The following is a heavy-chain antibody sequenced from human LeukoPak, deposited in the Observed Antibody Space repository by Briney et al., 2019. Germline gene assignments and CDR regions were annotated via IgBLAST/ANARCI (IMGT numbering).Heavy chain of an antibody. V-gene: IGHV3-30*04. CDR2: ISHDARTK. D-gene: IGHD5-24*01. J-gene: IGHJ5*02. CDR1: GFNFDNFA. CDR3: ARPSPPGDGYNPPDH. Sequence: GGSLRLSCVVSGFNFDNFAMHWVRQPLAKGLEWVAVISHDARTKYYADSMKGRITISRDNSKNTLFLQMNNLRTEDTAVYFCARPSPPGDGYNPPDHWGQGTLVTVSS.